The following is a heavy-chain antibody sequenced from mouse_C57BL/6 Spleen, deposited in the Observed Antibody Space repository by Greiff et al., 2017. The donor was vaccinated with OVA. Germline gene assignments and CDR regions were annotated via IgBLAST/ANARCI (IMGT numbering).Heavy chain of an antibody. D-gene: IGHD1-1*01. CDR2: IRNKANNHAT. Sequence: EVMLVASGGGLVQPGGSMKLSCAASGFTFSDAWMDWVRQSPEKGLEWVAEIRNKANNHATYYAESVKGRFTISRDDSKSSVYRQMNSLRAEDTGIYYCTKPITTVVATNAMNYWGQGTSVNVSS. CDR3: TKPITTVVATNAMNY. J-gene: IGHJ4*01. V-gene: IGHV6-6*01. CDR1: GFTFSDAW.